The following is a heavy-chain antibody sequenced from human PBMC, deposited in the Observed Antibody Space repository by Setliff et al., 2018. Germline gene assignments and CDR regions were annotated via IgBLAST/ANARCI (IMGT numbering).Heavy chain of an antibody. J-gene: IGHJ3*02. CDR2: ISSGSLII. Sequence: GGSLRLSCAASGITFSIYSMNWVRQAPGKGPEWVSYISSGSLIIYYADSVKGRFTISRDNAKNSVYLQMNSLRAEDTAVYYCARELAGIISGSYYPDAFDIWGQGTMVTVSS. CDR3: ARELAGIISGSYYPDAFDI. D-gene: IGHD1-26*01. CDR1: GITFSIYS. V-gene: IGHV3-48*01.